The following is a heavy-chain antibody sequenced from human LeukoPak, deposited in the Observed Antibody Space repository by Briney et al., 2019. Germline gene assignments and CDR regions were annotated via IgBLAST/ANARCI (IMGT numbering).Heavy chain of an antibody. Sequence: GGSLRLSCAASGFTFSDYYMSWIRQAPGKGLEWVSYISSSGSTIYYADSVKGRFTISRDNAKNSLYLQMNSLRAEDTALYYCAKGSLIAASGTLFDFWGQGTRVTVSS. D-gene: IGHD6-13*01. CDR1: GFTFSDYY. V-gene: IGHV3-11*01. CDR3: AKGSLIAASGTLFDF. J-gene: IGHJ4*02. CDR2: ISSSGSTI.